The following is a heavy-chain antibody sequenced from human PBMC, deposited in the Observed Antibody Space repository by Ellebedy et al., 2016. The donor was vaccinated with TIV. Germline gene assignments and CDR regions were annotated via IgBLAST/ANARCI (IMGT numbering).Heavy chain of an antibody. CDR3: AKGSFAGNFDY. CDR2: VVGDGDKT. V-gene: IGHV3-23*01. Sequence: PGGSLRLSCAASGFTFSNYPMNWVRQAPGKGLEWVSAVVGDGDKTYYAHSVRGRFTISRDNSKNTLYLQMNSLRADDTAVYYCAKGSFAGNFDYWGQGTLVTVSS. CDR1: GFTFSNYP. J-gene: IGHJ4*02. D-gene: IGHD6-6*01.